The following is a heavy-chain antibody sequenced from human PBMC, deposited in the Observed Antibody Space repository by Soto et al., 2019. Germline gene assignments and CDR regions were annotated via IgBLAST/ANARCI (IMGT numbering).Heavy chain of an antibody. CDR1: GYTFSPFW. Sequence: EVQLVESGGGLVQPGESLRLSCAASGYTFSPFWMHWVRQAPGKGLVWVSHINSDGSTIVYADSVKGRFTISRDNAKNTLYLQTNSLKAEDTAVYYCVRDRGYPDSFDVWGRGTMVTVSS. J-gene: IGHJ3*01. D-gene: IGHD3-10*01. CDR3: VRDRGYPDSFDV. CDR2: INSDGSTI. V-gene: IGHV3-74*01.